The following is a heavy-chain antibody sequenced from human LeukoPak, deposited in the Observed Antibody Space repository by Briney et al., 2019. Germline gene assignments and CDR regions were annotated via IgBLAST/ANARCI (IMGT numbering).Heavy chain of an antibody. V-gene: IGHV3-23*01. J-gene: IGHJ4*02. D-gene: IGHD3-22*01. Sequence: GGSLRLSCAASGFTFSGYAMAWVRQAPGKGLEWVSGISGSGGKTYYADSVTGRFTISRDNSKNTLFLQMNSLRAEDTAVYYCAKRDHYDSNTYSPLFESWGQGTLATVSS. CDR1: GFTFSGYA. CDR2: ISGSGGKT. CDR3: AKRDHYDSNTYSPLFES.